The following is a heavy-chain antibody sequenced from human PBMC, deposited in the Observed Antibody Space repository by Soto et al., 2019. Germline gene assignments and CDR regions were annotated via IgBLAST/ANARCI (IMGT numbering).Heavy chain of an antibody. J-gene: IGHJ6*02. CDR2: ISGKNGNT. CDR3: ARVSSSIVVVPDYGMDV. V-gene: IGHV1-18*04. CDR1: GYTFISHG. D-gene: IGHD2-15*01. Sequence: QVQLVQSGVEVKKPGASVKVSCKASGYTFISHGISWVRQAPGQGLEWMGWISGKNGNTNYAQKRQGRVTLTTDTSTSTAYMELRSLRSDDTAVYYCARVSSSIVVVPDYGMDVWGQGTTVTVSS.